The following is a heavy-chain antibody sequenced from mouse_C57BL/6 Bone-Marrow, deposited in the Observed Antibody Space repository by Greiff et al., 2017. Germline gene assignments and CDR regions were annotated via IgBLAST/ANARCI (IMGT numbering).Heavy chain of an antibody. D-gene: IGHD4-1*01. Sequence: EVQVVESGGDLVKPGGSLKLSCAASGFTFSSYGMSWVRQTPDKRLEWVATISSGGSYTYYPDSVKGRFTISRDNAKNTLYLQMSSLKSEDTAMYYCARLGRPAWFAYWGQGTLVTVSA. CDR3: ARLGRPAWFAY. J-gene: IGHJ3*01. V-gene: IGHV5-6*01. CDR1: GFTFSSYG. CDR2: ISSGGSYT.